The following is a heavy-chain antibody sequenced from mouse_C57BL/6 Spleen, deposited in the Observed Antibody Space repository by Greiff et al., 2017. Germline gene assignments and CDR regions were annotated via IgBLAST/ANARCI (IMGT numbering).Heavy chain of an antibody. D-gene: IGHD2-3*01. CDR1: GYTFTDYN. V-gene: IGHV1-22*01. Sequence: VQLQQSGPELVKPGASVKMSCKASGYTFTDYNMHWVKQSHGKSLEWIGYINPNNGGTSYNQKFKGKATLTVNKSSSTAYMELRSLTSEDSAVYYCARSIYDGYYGYFDVWGTGTTVTVSS. CDR3: ARSIYDGYYGYFDV. CDR2: INPNNGGT. J-gene: IGHJ1*03.